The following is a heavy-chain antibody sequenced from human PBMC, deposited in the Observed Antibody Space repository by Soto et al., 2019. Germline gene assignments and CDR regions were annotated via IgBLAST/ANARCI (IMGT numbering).Heavy chain of an antibody. V-gene: IGHV1-69*13. J-gene: IGHJ6*02. Sequence: SVKVSCKASGGTFSSYAISWVRQAPGQGLEWMGGIIPIFGTANYAQKFQGRVTITADESTSTAYMELSSLRSEDTAVYYCVSQGYHKVYYYYYGMDVWGQGTTVTVSS. CDR2: IIPIFGTA. D-gene: IGHD2-2*01. CDR1: GGTFSSYA. CDR3: VSQGYHKVYYYYYGMDV.